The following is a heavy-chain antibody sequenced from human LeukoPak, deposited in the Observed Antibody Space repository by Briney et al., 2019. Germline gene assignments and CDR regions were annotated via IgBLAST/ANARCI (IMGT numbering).Heavy chain of an antibody. V-gene: IGHV4-59*01. D-gene: IGHD3-9*01. CDR2: IYYSGST. Sequence: KTSETLSLTCTVSGGSISSYYWSWIRQPPGKGLEWIGYIYYSGSTNYNPSLKSRVTISVDTSKNQFSLKLSSVTAADTAVYYCARGLRAGYFDWLTSKVGNWYFDLWGRGTLVTVSS. J-gene: IGHJ2*01. CDR3: ARGLRAGYFDWLTSKVGNWYFDL. CDR1: GGSISSYY.